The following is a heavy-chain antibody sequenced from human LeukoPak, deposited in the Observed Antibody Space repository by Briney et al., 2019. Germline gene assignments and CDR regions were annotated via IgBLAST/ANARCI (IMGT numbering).Heavy chain of an antibody. V-gene: IGHV4-61*01. D-gene: IGHD5-12*01. Sequence: SETLSLTCTVSGGSIRSGSFYWSWIRQPPGKGLEWTGHFYFSGTTNYNPSLKSRVTIAVDTSKNQFSLKLSSVTAADTAVYYCARMRGYSGYDNGAYYFDHWGQGTLVTVSS. J-gene: IGHJ4*02. CDR3: ARMRGYSGYDNGAYYFDH. CDR2: FYFSGTT. CDR1: GGSIRSGSFY.